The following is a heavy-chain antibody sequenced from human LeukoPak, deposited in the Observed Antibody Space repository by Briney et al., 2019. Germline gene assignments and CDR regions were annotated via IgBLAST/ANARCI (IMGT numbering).Heavy chain of an antibody. J-gene: IGHJ4*02. D-gene: IGHD3-22*01. CDR3: AGTYYYDSSGYRYFDY. CDR2: IYYSGST. CDR1: GGSVSSYY. Sequence: SETLSLTCTVSGGSVSSYYWSWIRQPPGKGLEWIGCIYYSGSTNYNPSLKSRVTISVDTSKNQFSLKLSSVTAADTAVYYCAGTYYYDSSGYRYFDYWGQGTLVTVSS. V-gene: IGHV4-59*08.